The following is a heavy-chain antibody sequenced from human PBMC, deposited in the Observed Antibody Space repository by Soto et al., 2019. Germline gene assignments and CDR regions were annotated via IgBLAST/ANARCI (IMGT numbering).Heavy chain of an antibody. V-gene: IGHV1-18*01. Sequence: ASVKVSCKASGYTFTSYGISWVRQAPGQGLEWMGWISAYNGNTNYAQKLQGRVTMTTDTSTSTAYMELRSLRSDDTAVYYCARDTKTNGVQCGWFDPWGQGTLVTVSS. J-gene: IGHJ5*02. CDR2: ISAYNGNT. CDR1: GYTFTSYG. D-gene: IGHD2-8*01. CDR3: ARDTKTNGVQCGWFDP.